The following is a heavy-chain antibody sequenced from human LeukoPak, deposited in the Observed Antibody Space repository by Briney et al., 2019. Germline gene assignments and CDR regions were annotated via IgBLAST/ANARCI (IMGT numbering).Heavy chain of an antibody. CDR3: VRSYSSDSPSRPY. CDR2: IFPIFATA. Sequence: SVKVPCKASGGTFSSYAISWVRQAPGQGLEWMGRIFPIFATANYAQKFQGRVTITADESTSTAYMELSSLRSEDTAVYYCVRSYSSDSPSRPYWGQGTLVTVSS. J-gene: IGHJ4*02. CDR1: GGTFSSYA. V-gene: IGHV1-69*15. D-gene: IGHD3-22*01.